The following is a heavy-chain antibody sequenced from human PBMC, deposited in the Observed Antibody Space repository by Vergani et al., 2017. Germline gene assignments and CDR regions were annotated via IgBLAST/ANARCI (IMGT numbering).Heavy chain of an antibody. V-gene: IGHV3-74*01. CDR2: INSDGSST. Sequence: EVQLVESGGGLVQPGGSLRLSCAASGFTFSSYWMHWVRQAPGKGLVWVSRINSDGSSTSYADSVKGRFTISRDNSKNTLYLQMNSLRAEDTAVYYCAKDMQQWLATKFDYWGQGTLVTVSS. CDR3: AKDMQQWLATKFDY. J-gene: IGHJ4*02. CDR1: GFTFSSYW. D-gene: IGHD6-19*01.